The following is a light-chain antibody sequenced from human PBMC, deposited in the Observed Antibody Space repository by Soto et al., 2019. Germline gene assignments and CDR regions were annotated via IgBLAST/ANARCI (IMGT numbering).Light chain of an antibody. CDR1: QSVSVN. V-gene: IGKV3-15*01. CDR2: GVS. Sequence: EIVITQSPGTPSVSPGERSTLSCMASQSVSVNLAWYQQKPGQAPRLLIYGVSTRATGIPARFSGSESGTEFTLTISSLQSEDFAVYYCQQYNDWPFTFGPGTTGDIK. CDR3: QQYNDWPFT. J-gene: IGKJ3*01.